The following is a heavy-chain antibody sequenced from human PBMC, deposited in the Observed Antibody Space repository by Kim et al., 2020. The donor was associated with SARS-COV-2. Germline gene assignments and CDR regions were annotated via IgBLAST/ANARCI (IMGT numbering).Heavy chain of an antibody. J-gene: IGHJ3*02. Sequence: GGSLRLSCAASGFTFSGSAMHWVRQASGKGLEWVGRIRSKSNNYATAYAASVKGRFTISRDDSKNTAYLQMNSLKSEDTAVYYCTRVPSYSNSWWDAFDIWGKGQWSPSLQ. CDR1: GFTFSGSA. D-gene: IGHD6-13*01. V-gene: IGHV3-73*01. CDR3: TRVPSYSNSWWDAFDI. CDR2: IRSKSNNYAT.